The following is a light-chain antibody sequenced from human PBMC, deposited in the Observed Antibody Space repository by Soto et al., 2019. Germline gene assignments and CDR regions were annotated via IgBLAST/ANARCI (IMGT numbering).Light chain of an antibody. Sequence: DIQFTQSPFFLSASVGDRVTITCRASQAITNNLAWYQQKPGKPPTLLIYQESTLQSGVPSRFSGSKSGSQFTLTIDSLQPEDFATYYCQQVKSYPRTFGGGTKVDIK. V-gene: IGKV1-9*01. CDR2: QES. J-gene: IGKJ4*01. CDR1: QAITNN. CDR3: QQVKSYPRT.